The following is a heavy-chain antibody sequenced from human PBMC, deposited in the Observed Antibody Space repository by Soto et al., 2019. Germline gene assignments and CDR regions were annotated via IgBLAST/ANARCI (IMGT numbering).Heavy chain of an antibody. CDR2: ISGSGGTT. D-gene: IGHD3-10*01. J-gene: IGHJ4*02. CDR3: ARDRQYGSGTYSDSYLDY. V-gene: IGHV3-23*01. CDR1: GFTFHSYA. Sequence: EVQLLESGGGLVQPGGSLRLSCGGSGFTFHSYAMTWVRQAPGKGLEWVSAISGSGGTTYYANSVKGRFTISRDQSKDTLYLQMNGLRAEDTAIYYCARDRQYGSGTYSDSYLDYWGQGTLVTVSS.